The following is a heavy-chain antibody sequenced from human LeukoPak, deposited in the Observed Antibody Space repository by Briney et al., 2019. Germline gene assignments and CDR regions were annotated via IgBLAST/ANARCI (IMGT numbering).Heavy chain of an antibody. CDR1: GGSISSYY. CDR2: IYYSGST. CDR3: ARHRHRNYYGSSGYVIDY. V-gene: IGHV4-59*08. J-gene: IGHJ4*02. Sequence: SETLSLTCTVSGGSISSYYWSWIRQPPGKGLEWIGYIYYSGSTNYNPSLKSRVTISVDTSKNQFSLKLSSVTAADTAVYYCARHRHRNYYGSSGYVIDYWGQGTLVTVSS. D-gene: IGHD3-22*01.